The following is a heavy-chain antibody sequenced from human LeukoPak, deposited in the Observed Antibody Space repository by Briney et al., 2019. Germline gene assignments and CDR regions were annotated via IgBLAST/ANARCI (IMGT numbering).Heavy chain of an antibody. CDR2: IYYSGST. CDR1: GGSISSGDYY. CDR3: ARDNLGTRGPFDY. Sequence: SQTLSLTCTVSGGSISSGDYYWSWIRQPPGKGLEWIGCIYYSGSTYYNPSLKSRITISVDTSKNQFSLKLSSVTAADTAVYYCARDNLGTRGPFDYWGQGTLVTVSS. J-gene: IGHJ4*02. V-gene: IGHV4-30-4*08. D-gene: IGHD7-27*01.